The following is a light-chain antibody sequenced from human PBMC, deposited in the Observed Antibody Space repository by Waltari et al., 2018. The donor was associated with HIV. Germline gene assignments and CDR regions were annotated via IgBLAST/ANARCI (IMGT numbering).Light chain of an antibody. CDR2: AVT. J-gene: IGLJ2*01. CDR1: CSDIGGYNS. Sequence: QSALTQPPSASGSPGQSVTLSCTGSCSDIGGYNSVSWYQQHPGKAPKVIIYAVTKRPSGVPDRFSAFKSGNTASLTVSGLQADDEADYYCSSYGGNNNLLFGGGTKLTVL. V-gene: IGLV2-8*01. CDR3: SSYGGNNNLL.